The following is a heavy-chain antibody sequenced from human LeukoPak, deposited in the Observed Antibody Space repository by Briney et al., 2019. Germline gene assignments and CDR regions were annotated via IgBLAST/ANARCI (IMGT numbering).Heavy chain of an antibody. V-gene: IGHV3-30-3*01. CDR3: ARDNKWNDPGEFDY. Sequence: GRSLRLSCAASGFTFSSYAMHWVRQAPGKGLEWVAVISYDGSNKYYADSVKGRFTISRDNAKNSLYLQMNSLRAEDTAVYYCARDNKWNDPGEFDYWGQGTLVSVSS. J-gene: IGHJ4*02. D-gene: IGHD1-1*01. CDR2: ISYDGSNK. CDR1: GFTFSSYA.